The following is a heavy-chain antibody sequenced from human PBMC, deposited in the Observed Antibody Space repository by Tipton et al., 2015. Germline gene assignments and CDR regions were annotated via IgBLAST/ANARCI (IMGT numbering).Heavy chain of an antibody. Sequence: TLSLTCDVSGYSISSGYYWSWIRQPPGKGLEWIGSFFHSGNTFHNPSLRSRVIISVDTSKNQISLTVTSVTAADTAVYYCARSRYTVTPGSWGQGTLVTVSS. CDR2: FFHSGNT. CDR3: ARSRYTVTPGS. CDR1: GYSISSGYY. V-gene: IGHV4-38-2*01. J-gene: IGHJ5*02. D-gene: IGHD4-17*01.